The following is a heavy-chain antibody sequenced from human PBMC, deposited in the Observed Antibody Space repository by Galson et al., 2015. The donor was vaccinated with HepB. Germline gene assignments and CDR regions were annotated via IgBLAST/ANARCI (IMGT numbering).Heavy chain of an antibody. D-gene: IGHD5-18*01. CDR2: VIPILGIA. J-gene: IGHJ4*02. CDR1: GGTFSSYA. V-gene: IGHV1-69*04. Sequence: QSGAEVKKPGESLKISCKASGGTFSSYAISWVRQAPGQGLEWMGRVIPILGIANYAQKFQGRVTITADKSTSTAYMELSSLRSEDTAVYYCAREGAPIYSYGYLSSVHFDYWGQGTLVTVSS. CDR3: AREGAPIYSYGYLSSVHFDY.